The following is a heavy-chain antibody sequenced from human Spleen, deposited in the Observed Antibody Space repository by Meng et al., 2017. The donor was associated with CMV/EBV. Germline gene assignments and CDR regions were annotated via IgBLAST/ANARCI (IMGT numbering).Heavy chain of an antibody. J-gene: IGHJ4*02. V-gene: IGHV4-34*01. CDR1: GGSFSGYY. Sequence: SETLSLTCAVYGGSFSGYYWSWIRQPPGKGLEWIGEINHSGSTNYNPSLKSRVTISIDTSKNQLFLKLSSVTAADTAVYYCARDADDYFDYWGQGTLVTVSS. CDR2: INHSGST. CDR3: ARDADDYFDY.